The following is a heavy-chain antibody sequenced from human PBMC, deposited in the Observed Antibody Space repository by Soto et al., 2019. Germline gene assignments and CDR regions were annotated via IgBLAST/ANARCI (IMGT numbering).Heavy chain of an antibody. V-gene: IGHV3-23*01. CDR1: GFTFSSYA. Sequence: EVQLLESGGVLVQPGGSLRLSCAASGFTFSSYAMSWVRQAPGKGLEWVSGMSGSGGSAYYTDSGKGRFTISRDNSKKTLYLQMNSLRAEDTALYYCAKGPIFGVENIYDYWGQGTLVTVSS. J-gene: IGHJ4*02. CDR2: MSGSGGSA. CDR3: AKGPIFGVENIYDY. D-gene: IGHD3-3*01.